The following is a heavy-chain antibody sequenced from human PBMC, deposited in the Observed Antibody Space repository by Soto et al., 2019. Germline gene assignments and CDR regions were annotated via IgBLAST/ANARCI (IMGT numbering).Heavy chain of an antibody. CDR3: ARYGSGSYYPTTFDY. J-gene: IGHJ4*03. CDR2: IYYSGST. D-gene: IGHD3-10*01. V-gene: IGHV4-59*06. Sequence: SETLCLTCTVSGGSISSYYWSWIRQPPGKGLEWIGYIYYSGSTYYNPSLKSRVTISVDTSQNQFSLKLSSVTAADTAVYFCARYGSGSYYPTTFDYWGQGTTVTVSS. CDR1: GGSISSYY.